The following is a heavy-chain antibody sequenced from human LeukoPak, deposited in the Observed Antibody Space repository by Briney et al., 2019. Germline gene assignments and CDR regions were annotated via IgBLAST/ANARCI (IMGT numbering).Heavy chain of an antibody. V-gene: IGHV4-34*01. Sequence: SETLSLTCAVYGGSFSGYYWSWIRQPPGKGLEWIGEINHSGSTNYNPSLKSRVTISVDTSKNQFSLKLSSVTAADTAVYYCARSNYGDFYYWYFDLWGRGTLVTVSS. CDR1: GGSFSGYY. CDR3: ARSNYGDFYYWYFDL. J-gene: IGHJ2*01. CDR2: INHSGST. D-gene: IGHD4-17*01.